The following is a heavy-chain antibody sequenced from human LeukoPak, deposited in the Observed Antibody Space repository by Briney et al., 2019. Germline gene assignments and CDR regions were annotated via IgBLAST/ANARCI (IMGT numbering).Heavy chain of an antibody. D-gene: IGHD2-21*02. Sequence: GASVKVSCKVSGNTLTESAVHWVRQAPGKGLEWMGGFDREDGETIYAQKFQGRVTMTEDTSTDTAYMELSSLRSEDTAVYYCAAPGGDQSSNFDYWGQGTLVTVSS. CDR1: GNTLTESA. CDR2: FDREDGET. J-gene: IGHJ4*02. CDR3: AAPGGDQSSNFDY. V-gene: IGHV1-24*01.